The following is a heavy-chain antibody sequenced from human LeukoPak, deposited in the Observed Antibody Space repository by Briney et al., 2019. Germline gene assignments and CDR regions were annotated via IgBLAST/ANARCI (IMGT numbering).Heavy chain of an antibody. CDR1: GFSFDNCA. Sequence: GGSLSLSCAVSGFSFDNCAMTWVRQAPGKGLEWVSTISDGGGSTYYADSVKGRFTISRDNYKNTLYLQMDSLRAEDMAMYYCAKVPYSDYGSGRPPFMDVWGQGTTVAVSS. D-gene: IGHD3-10*01. V-gene: IGHV3-23*01. CDR3: AKVPYSDYGSGRPPFMDV. J-gene: IGHJ6*02. CDR2: ISDGGGST.